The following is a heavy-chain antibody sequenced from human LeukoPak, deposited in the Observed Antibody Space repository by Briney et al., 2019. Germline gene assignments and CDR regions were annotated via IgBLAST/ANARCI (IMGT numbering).Heavy chain of an antibody. Sequence: GASVKVSCKASGYTFTSYGISWVRQAPGQGLEWKGWISAYNGNTNYAQKLQGRVTMTTDTSTSTAYMELRSLRSDDTAVYYCARDRYYDILTGYYLLMDYWGQGTLVTVSS. J-gene: IGHJ4*02. CDR2: ISAYNGNT. CDR3: ARDRYYDILTGYYLLMDY. V-gene: IGHV1-18*01. D-gene: IGHD3-9*01. CDR1: GYTFTSYG.